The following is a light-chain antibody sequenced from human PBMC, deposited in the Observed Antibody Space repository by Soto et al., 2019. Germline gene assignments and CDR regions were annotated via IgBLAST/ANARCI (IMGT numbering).Light chain of an antibody. J-gene: IGLJ2*01. CDR1: SSNIGAGYD. CDR3: QSCDSSPVV. V-gene: IGLV1-40*01. Sequence: QSVLTQPPSVSGAPGQRVTISCTGSSSNIGAGYDVHWYQQLPGTAPKLLIYGNSNRPSGVPDRFSGSKSGTSASLAITGLQAEDEADYYCQSCDSSPVVFGGGTKVTVL. CDR2: GNS.